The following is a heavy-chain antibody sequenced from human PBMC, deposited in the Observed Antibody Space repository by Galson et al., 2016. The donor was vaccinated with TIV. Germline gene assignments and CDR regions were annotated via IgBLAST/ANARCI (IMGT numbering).Heavy chain of an antibody. Sequence: SLRLSCAASGFTFSTHWMHWVRQVPGKGLVWISRINSDGTSRSYVDSVKGRFTISRDNAKNTLYLQMNSLRAEDTAMYYCASCGWYSLDAFNIWGQGTMVTVSS. CDR2: INSDGTSR. J-gene: IGHJ3*02. D-gene: IGHD6-19*01. CDR1: GFTFSTHW. CDR3: ASCGWYSLDAFNI. V-gene: IGHV3-74*01.